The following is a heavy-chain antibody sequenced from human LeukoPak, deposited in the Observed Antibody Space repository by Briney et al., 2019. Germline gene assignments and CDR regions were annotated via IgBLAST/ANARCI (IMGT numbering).Heavy chain of an antibody. V-gene: IGHV5-51*01. CDR3: ARREYYDSNYYYYFY. D-gene: IGHD3-22*01. CDR2: IYPGDSDT. J-gene: IGHJ4*02. Sequence: KDGESLKISCKGSGYSFTSYWIGWVRQMPGKGLEWMGIIYPGDSDTRYSPSFQGQVTISADKSISTAYLQWSSLKASDTAMYYCARREYYDSNYYYYFYWGQGTLVTVSS. CDR1: GYSFTSYW.